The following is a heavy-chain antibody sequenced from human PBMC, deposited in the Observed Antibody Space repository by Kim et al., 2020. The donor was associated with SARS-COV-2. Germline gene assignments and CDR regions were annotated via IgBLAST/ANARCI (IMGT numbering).Heavy chain of an antibody. Sequence: KWYNDYAVSVKSRITLNPDTSKNEFSLQLNSVTPEDTAVYYCARKNYFDTWGQGTLVTVSS. J-gene: IGHJ5*02. D-gene: IGHD1-7*01. CDR3: ARKNYFDT. CDR2: KWYN. V-gene: IGHV6-1*01.